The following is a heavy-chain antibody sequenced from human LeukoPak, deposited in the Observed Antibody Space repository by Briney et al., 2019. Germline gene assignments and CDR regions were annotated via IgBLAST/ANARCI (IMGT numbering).Heavy chain of an antibody. CDR1: GGSISSYY. J-gene: IGHJ5*02. CDR2: IYYSGST. CDR3: ARDSLRGYSSSYDNWFDP. D-gene: IGHD6-6*01. Sequence: KPSETLSLTCTVSGGSISSYYWSWIRQPPGKGLEWIGYIYYSGSTYYNPSLKSRVTISVDTSKNQFSLRLSSVTAADTAVYYCARDSLRGYSSSYDNWFDPWGQGTLVTVSS. V-gene: IGHV4-59*12.